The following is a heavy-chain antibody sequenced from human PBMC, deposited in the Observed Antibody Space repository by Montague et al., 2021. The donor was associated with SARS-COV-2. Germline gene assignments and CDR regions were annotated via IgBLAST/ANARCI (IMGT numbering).Heavy chain of an antibody. J-gene: IGHJ3*02. CDR2: IYYSGST. CDR3: ARVRITMIVVVDAFDI. V-gene: IGHV4-31*03. Sequence: TRSLTCTVSGGSISSGGYYWSWIRRHPGKGLEWIGYIYYSGSTYYNPSLKSRVTISVDTSKNQFSLKLSSVTAADTAVYYCARVRITMIVVVDAFDIWGQGTMVTVSS. D-gene: IGHD3-22*01. CDR1: GGSISSGGYY.